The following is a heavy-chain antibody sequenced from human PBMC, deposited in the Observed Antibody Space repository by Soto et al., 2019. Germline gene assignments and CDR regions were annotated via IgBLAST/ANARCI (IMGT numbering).Heavy chain of an antibody. CDR2: ISGYKGYT. D-gene: IGHD3-10*01. J-gene: IGHJ4*02. CDR3: ARGGGGFEDS. CDR1: FHTFPHCC. Sequence: RAESASGEKTPGVTEKLSHKSSFHTFPHCCVLGVTEPPAQGLEWMGGISGYKGYTNYAQNLQGRVTMTTDTSTTTAYMELRSLTSDDTAVYYCARGGGGFEDSWGQGTLVTVSS. V-gene: IGHV1-18*01.